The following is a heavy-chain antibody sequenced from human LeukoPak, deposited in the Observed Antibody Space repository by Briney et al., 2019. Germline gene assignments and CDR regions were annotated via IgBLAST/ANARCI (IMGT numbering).Heavy chain of an antibody. CDR1: GYNFIGYF. D-gene: IGHD2-15*01. CDR2: IDPHSCDT. CDR3: ARVRGGYCTGDRCYGDFFFDY. J-gene: IGHJ4*02. V-gene: IGHV1-2*02. Sequence: ASVNVSCKTSGYNFIGYFIHWVRQAPGQGLEWMGWIDPHSCDTAYANKFQGRVTLTRDTTTTTVYMESNSLRSDDTAVYFCARVRGGYCTGDRCYGDFFFDYWGQGTLVTVSS.